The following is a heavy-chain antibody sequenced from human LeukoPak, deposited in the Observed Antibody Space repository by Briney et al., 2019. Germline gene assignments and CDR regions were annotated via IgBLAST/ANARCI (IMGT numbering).Heavy chain of an antibody. CDR3: ARDLFTRGSIAARRGVDY. V-gene: IGHV1-46*01. CDR2: INPSGGST. Sequence: ASVKVSCKASGYSLTSYYIHWVRQAPGQGLEWMGIINPSGGSTSYAQKFQGRVTMTRDTSTSTVSMEVSSLRSEDTAVYYCARDLFTRGSIAARRGVDYWGQGTLVTVSS. CDR1: GYSLTSYY. D-gene: IGHD6-6*01. J-gene: IGHJ4*02.